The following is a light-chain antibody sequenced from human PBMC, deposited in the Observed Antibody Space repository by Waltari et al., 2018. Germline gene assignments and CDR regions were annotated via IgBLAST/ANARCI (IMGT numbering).Light chain of an antibody. V-gene: IGLV1-40*01. CDR1: RSNIGAGYD. J-gene: IGLJ2*01. Sequence: QSLLTQPPSVSGAPRRRVPLSCTGSRSNIGAGYDVHWYQQFPGAAPKLLIYANNNRPSAVPDRFSGSASGTSASLTITGLQADDEADYYCQSYDTNLRAVFGGGTKLTVL. CDR2: ANN. CDR3: QSYDTNLRAV.